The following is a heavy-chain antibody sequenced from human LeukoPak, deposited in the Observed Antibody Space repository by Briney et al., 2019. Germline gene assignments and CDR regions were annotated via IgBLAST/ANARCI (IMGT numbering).Heavy chain of an antibody. J-gene: IGHJ5*02. Sequence: SETLSLTCSVSGGSMSNYCWSWIRQPAGNELEWIGRIYSSGSTNYNPSLKSRVTMSIDTSKNQFSLKLSSVTAADTAVYYCARGFHSTFFWFDPWGQGTLVTVSS. CDR1: GGSMSNYC. CDR3: ARGFHSTFFWFDP. D-gene: IGHD2-2*01. V-gene: IGHV4-4*07. CDR2: IYSSGST.